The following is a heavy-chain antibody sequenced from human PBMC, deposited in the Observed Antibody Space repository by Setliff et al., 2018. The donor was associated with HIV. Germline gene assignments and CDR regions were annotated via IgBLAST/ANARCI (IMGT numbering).Heavy chain of an antibody. CDR1: GYSLTSGYYW. CDR3: ARRAREYYFDY. V-gene: IGHV2-26*01. CDR2: IFSNDEK. D-gene: IGHD3-10*01. Sequence: ETLSLTCGVSGYSLTSGYYWGWIRQPPGKGLEWLAHIFSNDEKSYTTSLKSRLTISKDTSKSQVVLTMTNMDPVDTATYYCARRAREYYFDYWGQGTLVTVSS. J-gene: IGHJ4*02.